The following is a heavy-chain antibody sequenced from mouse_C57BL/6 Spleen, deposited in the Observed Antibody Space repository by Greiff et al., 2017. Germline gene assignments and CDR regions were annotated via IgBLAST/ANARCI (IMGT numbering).Heavy chain of an antibody. V-gene: IGHV8-8*01. J-gene: IGHJ4*01. CDR2: IWWDDDK. D-gene: IGHD1-1*01. Sequence: QVTLKVSGPGILQPSQTLSLTCSFSGFSLSTFGMGVGWIRQPSGKGLEWLAHIWWDDDKYYNPALKSRLTISKDTSKNQVFLKIANVDTADTATYYCARKDYYGSSYGDAMDYWGQGTSVTVSS. CDR1: GFSLSTFGMG. CDR3: ARKDYYGSSYGDAMDY.